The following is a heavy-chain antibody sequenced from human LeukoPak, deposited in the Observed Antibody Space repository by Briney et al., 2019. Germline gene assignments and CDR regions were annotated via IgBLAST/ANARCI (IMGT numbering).Heavy chain of an antibody. CDR2: IGGSGHST. D-gene: IGHD2-2*01. CDR1: GFTFSSYW. J-gene: IGHJ3*02. V-gene: IGHV3-23*01. CDR3: AKGSRSSTSYGAFDI. Sequence: GGSLRLSCAASGFTFSSYWMSWVRQAPGKGLEYVSEIGGSGHSTYYTDSVKGRFTISRDKSKNTLYLQMNSLRAEDTAVYYCAKGSRSSTSYGAFDIWGQGTMVTVSS.